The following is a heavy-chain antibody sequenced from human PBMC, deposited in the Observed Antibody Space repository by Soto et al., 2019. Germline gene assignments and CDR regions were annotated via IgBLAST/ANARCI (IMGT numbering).Heavy chain of an antibody. Sequence: GGSLRLSCAASGFTFSSYAMSWVRQAPGKGLEWVSAISGSGGSTYYADSVKGRFTISRDNSKNTLYLQMNSLRAEDTAVYYCAASYSDRGLRFVHYFYYMDVWGKGTTVTVSS. CDR3: AASYSDRGLRFVHYFYYMDV. J-gene: IGHJ6*03. CDR1: GFTFSSYA. D-gene: IGHD3-10*01. CDR2: ISGSGGST. V-gene: IGHV3-23*01.